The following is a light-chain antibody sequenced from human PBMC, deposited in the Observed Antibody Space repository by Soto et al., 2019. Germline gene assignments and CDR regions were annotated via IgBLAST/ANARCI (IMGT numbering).Light chain of an antibody. CDR1: QILLHSNGYNH. Sequence: DIVMTQSPLSLPVTPGEPASISCRSSQILLHSNGYNHLDWYVQKPGQSPKLLIYLGSTRSSGVPDRFSGSGSGTDFTLKISRVEAEDVGVYYCMQALQTPPYPVGQGTKLEIK. CDR3: MQALQTPPYP. J-gene: IGKJ2*01. CDR2: LGS. V-gene: IGKV2-28*01.